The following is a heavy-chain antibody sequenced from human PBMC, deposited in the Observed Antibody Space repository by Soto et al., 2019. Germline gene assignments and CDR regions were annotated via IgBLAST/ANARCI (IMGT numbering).Heavy chain of an antibody. J-gene: IGHJ4*02. V-gene: IGHV1-3*01. CDR1: GYTFTSYA. D-gene: IGHD3-22*01. CDR2: INAGNGNT. Sequence: ASVKVSCKASGYTFTSYAMHWVRQAPGQRLEWMGWINAGNGNTKYSQKFQGRVTITRDTSASTAYMELSSLRSEDTAVYYCARGFYYYDSSGNFDYWGQGTLVTVSS. CDR3: ARGFYYYDSSGNFDY.